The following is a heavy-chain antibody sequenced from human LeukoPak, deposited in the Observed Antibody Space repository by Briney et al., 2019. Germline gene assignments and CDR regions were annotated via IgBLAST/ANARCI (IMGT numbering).Heavy chain of an antibody. J-gene: IGHJ3*02. Sequence: SETLSLTCVVYGGSFTGSYWSWIRQPPGKGLGWVGEINHSGSTNYNPSLKSRVTISGDTSKNQVSLKLSSVTAADTAVYYYARGRRYDRMRGSSRPRGSAFDIWGQGTMVTVSS. CDR3: ARGRRYDRMRGSSRPRGSAFDI. CDR2: INHSGST. D-gene: IGHD3-22*01. V-gene: IGHV4-34*01. CDR1: GGSFTGSY.